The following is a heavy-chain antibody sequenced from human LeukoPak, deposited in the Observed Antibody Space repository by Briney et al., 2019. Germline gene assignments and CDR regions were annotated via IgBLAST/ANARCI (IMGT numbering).Heavy chain of an antibody. CDR2: IIPIFGTA. J-gene: IGHJ5*02. CDR1: GGTFSSYA. V-gene: IGHV1-69*13. Sequence: SVKVSCKASGGTFSSYAISWVRQAPGQGLEWMGGIIPIFGTANYAQKFQGRVTITADESTSTAYMELSSLRSEDTAVYYCARDFSRYCSSTSCYAAWFDPWGQGILVTVSS. D-gene: IGHD2-2*01. CDR3: ARDFSRYCSSTSCYAAWFDP.